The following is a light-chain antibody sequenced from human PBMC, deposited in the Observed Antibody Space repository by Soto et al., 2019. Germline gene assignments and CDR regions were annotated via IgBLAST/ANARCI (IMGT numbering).Light chain of an antibody. CDR2: AAS. CDR1: ESISNNY. CDR3: QQYGASPRT. V-gene: IGKV3-20*01. Sequence: EIVLTQSPGTLSLSPGERATLSCKTSESISNNYLDWYQQRPGQAPRLLIHAASNRATGIPGRFSGSGSGTDFTLTISRLEPEDFAVYYCQQYGASPRTCGQGTKLEIK. J-gene: IGKJ2*02.